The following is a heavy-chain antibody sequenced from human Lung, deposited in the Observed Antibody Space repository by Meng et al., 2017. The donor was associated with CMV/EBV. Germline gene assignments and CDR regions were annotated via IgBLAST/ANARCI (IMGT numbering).Heavy chain of an antibody. J-gene: IGHJ4*02. CDR3: ARVPSYCGGDCYDAGKQPLDY. D-gene: IGHD2-21*01. Sequence: SXAASGFTFSSYWMHWVRQAPGKGLVWVSRINSDGSSTSYADSVKGRFTISRDNAKNTLYLQMNILTAEDTAVYYCARVPSYCGGDCYDAGKQPLDYWGQGTLVXVSS. V-gene: IGHV3-74*01. CDR1: GFTFSSYW. CDR2: INSDGSST.